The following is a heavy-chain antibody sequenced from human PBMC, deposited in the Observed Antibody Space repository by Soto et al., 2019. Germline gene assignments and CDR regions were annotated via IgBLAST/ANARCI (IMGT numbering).Heavy chain of an antibody. Sequence: GGSLRLSCAASGFTFSSYGMHWVRQAPGKGLEWVAVISYDGSNKYYADSVKGRFTISRDNSKNTLYLQMNSLRAEDTAVYYCAKDLGYGSGSYYPYGMDVWGQGTTVTVSS. J-gene: IGHJ6*02. V-gene: IGHV3-30*18. D-gene: IGHD3-10*01. CDR1: GFTFSSYG. CDR3: AKDLGYGSGSYYPYGMDV. CDR2: ISYDGSNK.